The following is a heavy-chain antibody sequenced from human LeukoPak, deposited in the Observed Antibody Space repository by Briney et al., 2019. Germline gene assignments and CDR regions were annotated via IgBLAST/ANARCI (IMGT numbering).Heavy chain of an antibody. V-gene: IGHV1-18*01. CDR3: VRGGSSSGYDY. Sequence: GASVKVSCKASGYTFSSYDITWVRQASGQGLEWMGWISRNNVNTNYAQKLQGRVTLTTDTSTSTAYMELRSLRSDDTAVYYCVRGGSSSGYDYWGQGTLVTFSS. CDR1: GYTFSSYD. J-gene: IGHJ4*02. D-gene: IGHD3-22*01. CDR2: ISRNNVNT.